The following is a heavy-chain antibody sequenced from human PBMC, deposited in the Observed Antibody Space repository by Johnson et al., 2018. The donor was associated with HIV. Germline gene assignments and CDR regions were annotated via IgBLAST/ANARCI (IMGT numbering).Heavy chain of an antibody. CDR1: GFTFDDYA. CDR2: IKSKTDGGTR. J-gene: IGHJ3*02. D-gene: IGHD2-21*01. V-gene: IGHV3-15*05. CDR3: TTGIAHVVPVLFDI. Sequence: EQLVESGGGLVQPGRSLRLSCAASGFTFDDYAMHWVRQAPGKGLQWVGRIKSKTDGGTRDYAAPVKGRFTISRDDSKNTLNLQMNSLKTEDTAVYFCTTGIAHVVPVLFDIWGQGTMVTVSS.